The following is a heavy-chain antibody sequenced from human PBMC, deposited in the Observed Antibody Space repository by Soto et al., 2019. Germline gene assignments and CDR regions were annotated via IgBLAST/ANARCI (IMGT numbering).Heavy chain of an antibody. Sequence: QVQLQESGPGLVKPSQTLSLTCTVSGGSISSGGYYWSWIRQHPGKGLEWIGYIYYSGSTYYNPSLKRRVTISVDTSKNQFSLKLSSVTAADTAVYYCARGGDTAMVHHFDYWGQGTLVTVSS. CDR1: GGSISSGGYY. J-gene: IGHJ4*02. CDR2: IYYSGST. CDR3: ARGGDTAMVHHFDY. D-gene: IGHD5-18*01. V-gene: IGHV4-31*03.